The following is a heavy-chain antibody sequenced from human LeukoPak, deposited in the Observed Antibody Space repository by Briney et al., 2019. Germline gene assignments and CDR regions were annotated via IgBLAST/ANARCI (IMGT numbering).Heavy chain of an antibody. J-gene: IGHJ4*02. CDR3: ARAETY. Sequence: PGGSLRLSCAASGFTVSSNYMSWVRQAPGKGLEGVSAIYSGGSTYYADSVKGRVHISRDNSKNPPYLQMNSLRAEDTAVYYCARAETYWGQGPLVTVSS. V-gene: IGHV3-53*01. CDR1: GFTVSSNY. CDR2: IYSGGST.